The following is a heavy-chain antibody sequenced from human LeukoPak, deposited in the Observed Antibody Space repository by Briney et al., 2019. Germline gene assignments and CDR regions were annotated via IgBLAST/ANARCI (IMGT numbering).Heavy chain of an antibody. Sequence: GGSLRLSCAASGFTFSSYAMSWVRQAPGKGLEWVSAISGSGGSTYYADSVKGRFTISRDNSKNTLYLQMNSLRAEDTAVYYCAKDNRYTTVTTLNYWGQGTLVTVSS. V-gene: IGHV3-23*01. CDR1: GFTFSSYA. D-gene: IGHD4-17*01. J-gene: IGHJ4*02. CDR2: ISGSGGST. CDR3: AKDNRYTTVTTLNY.